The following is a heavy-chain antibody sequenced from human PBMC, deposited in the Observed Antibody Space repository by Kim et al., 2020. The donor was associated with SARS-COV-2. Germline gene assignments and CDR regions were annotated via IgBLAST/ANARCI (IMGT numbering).Heavy chain of an antibody. J-gene: IGHJ2*01. CDR2: IYYSGST. CDR3: ARGPNGEMATIGVWYFDL. CDR1: GGSISSYY. Sequence: SETLSLTCTVSGGSISSYYWSWIRQPPGKGLEWIGYIYYSGSTNYNPSLKSRVTISVDTSKNQFSLKLSSVTAADTAVYYCARGPNGEMATIGVWYFDLWGRGTLVTVSS. V-gene: IGHV4-59*13. D-gene: IGHD5-12*01.